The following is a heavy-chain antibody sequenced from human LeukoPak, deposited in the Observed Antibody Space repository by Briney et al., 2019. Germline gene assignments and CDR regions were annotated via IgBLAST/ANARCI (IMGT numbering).Heavy chain of an antibody. D-gene: IGHD3-10*01. Sequence: GASVKVSCKASGYTFTGYYMHWVRQAPGQGLEWMGWINPNSGGTNYAQKFQGRVTMTRDTSISTAYMELSRLRSDDTAVYYCARAVITIIRGVIMGGSWGQGTLVTVSS. CDR1: GYTFTGYY. J-gene: IGHJ4*02. CDR3: ARAVITIIRGVIMGGS. CDR2: INPNSGGT. V-gene: IGHV1-2*02.